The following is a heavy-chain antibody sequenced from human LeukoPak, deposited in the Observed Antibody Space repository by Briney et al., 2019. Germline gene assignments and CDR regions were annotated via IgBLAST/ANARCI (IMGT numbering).Heavy chain of an antibody. CDR1: GGSISNGRYY. Sequence: SETLSITCTVSGGSISNGRYYWGWIRQPPGKGLEWIASTYYSGNTYYSPSLKSRVTISVDTSKNEFSLKLSSVTAADTAVYYCAKTTYYYDSSGYHREDFDYWGQGTLVTVSS. V-gene: IGHV4-39*01. CDR2: TYYSGNT. J-gene: IGHJ4*02. CDR3: AKTTYYYDSSGYHREDFDY. D-gene: IGHD3-22*01.